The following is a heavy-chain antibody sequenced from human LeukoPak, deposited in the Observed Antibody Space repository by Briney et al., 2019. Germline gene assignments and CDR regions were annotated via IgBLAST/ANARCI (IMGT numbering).Heavy chain of an antibody. CDR3: ARDRADYGDSYYFDY. J-gene: IGHJ4*02. CDR2: IYHSGST. Sequence: SETLSLTCAVSGGSISSSNWWSWVRQPPGKGLEWIGEIYHSGSTNYNPSLKSRVTISVDKSKNQFSLKLSSVTAADTAVYYCARDRADYGDSYYFDYWGQGTLVTVSS. V-gene: IGHV4-4*02. D-gene: IGHD4-17*01. CDR1: GGSISSSNW.